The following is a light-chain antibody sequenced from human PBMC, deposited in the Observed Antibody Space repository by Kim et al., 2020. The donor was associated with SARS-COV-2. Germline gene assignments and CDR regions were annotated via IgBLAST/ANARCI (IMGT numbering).Light chain of an antibody. V-gene: IGKV3-20*01. Sequence: GERATLSWRASQAVSSNLLTWYQRNPRQAPRLIVDGAANRASDIPDGFSGSGSGTDSTLTISRLEPEDFAVYYCQPYGSSPPWTFGQGTKVDIK. J-gene: IGKJ1*01. CDR1: QAVSSNL. CDR2: GAA. CDR3: QPYGSSPPWT.